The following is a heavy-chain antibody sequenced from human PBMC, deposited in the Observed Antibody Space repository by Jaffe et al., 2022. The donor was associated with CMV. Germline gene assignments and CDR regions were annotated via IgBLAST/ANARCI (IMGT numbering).Heavy chain of an antibody. CDR1: GFSLSTSGMC. J-gene: IGHJ6*02. D-gene: IGHD4-17*01. CDR3: ARTTRAPWDYGDSLYYYYYGMDV. CDR2: IDWDDDK. Sequence: QVTLRESGPALVKPTQTLTLTCTFSGFSLSTSGMCVSWIRQPPGKALEWLALIDWDDDKYYSTSLKTRLTISKDTSKNQVVLTMTNMDPVDTATYYCARTTRAPWDYGDSLYYYYYGMDVWGQGTTVTVSS. V-gene: IGHV2-70*01.